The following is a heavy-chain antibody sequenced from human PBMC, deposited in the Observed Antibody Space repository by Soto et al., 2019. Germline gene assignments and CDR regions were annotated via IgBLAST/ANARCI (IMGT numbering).Heavy chain of an antibody. CDR2: INPNSGGT. V-gene: IGHV1-2*04. CDR3: ARVLSRSGYDYDYYYGMDV. J-gene: IGHJ6*02. Sequence: ASVKVSCKASGYTFTGYYMHWVRQAPGQGLEWMGWINPNSGGTNYAQKFQGWVTMTRDTSISTAYMELSRLRSDDTAVYYCARVLSRSGYDYDYYYGMDVWGQGTTVTV. D-gene: IGHD5-12*01. CDR1: GYTFTGYY.